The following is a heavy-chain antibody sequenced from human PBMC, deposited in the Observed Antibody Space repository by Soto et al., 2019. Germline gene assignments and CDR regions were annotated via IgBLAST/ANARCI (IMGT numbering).Heavy chain of an antibody. Sequence: EVQVLESGGGLVQPGGSLRLSCAASGFTFNIYAMSWVRQAPGKGLEWVSGISGSGDSTYYADSGKGRFTISRDNSKNTMYLQMNSLTVEDTAIYYCAKLSPYRGSSYRDDWGQGTLVTVIS. V-gene: IGHV3-23*01. J-gene: IGHJ4*02. CDR2: ISGSGDST. D-gene: IGHD1-26*01. CDR1: GFTFNIYA. CDR3: AKLSPYRGSSYRDD.